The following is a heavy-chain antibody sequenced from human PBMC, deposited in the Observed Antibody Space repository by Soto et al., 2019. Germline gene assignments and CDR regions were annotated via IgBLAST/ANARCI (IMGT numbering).Heavy chain of an antibody. CDR3: ARAGGYSGCC. Sequence: VQSGAEVQKPGASVKVSCKASGYTFTSYGISWVRQAPGQGLEWMGWISAYNGNQNYAQKVQGRVTMTTDTSTSTAYMGMRSLRSDGPAVYSCARAGGYSGCCWGQGSLVSVSS. CDR2: ISAYNGNQ. CDR1: GYTFTSYG. D-gene: IGHD1-26*01. V-gene: IGHV1-18*01. J-gene: IGHJ4*02.